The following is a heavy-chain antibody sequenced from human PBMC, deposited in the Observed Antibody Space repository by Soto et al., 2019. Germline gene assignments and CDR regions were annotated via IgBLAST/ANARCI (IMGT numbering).Heavy chain of an antibody. CDR1: GYTFTGYG. D-gene: IGHD1-26*01. CDR3: ARDRYLLRREGYDAFDI. J-gene: IGHJ3*02. CDR2: ISAYNGNT. V-gene: IGHV1-18*01. Sequence: QVQLVQSGAEVKKPGASVKVSCKASGYTFTGYGISWVRQAPGQGLEWMGWISAYNGNTNYAQKLQGRVTMTTDTSTSTAYMELRSLRSDDTAVYYCARDRYLLRREGYDAFDIWGQGTMVTVSS.